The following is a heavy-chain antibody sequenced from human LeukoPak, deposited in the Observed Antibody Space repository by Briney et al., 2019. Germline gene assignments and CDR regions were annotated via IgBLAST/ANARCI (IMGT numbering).Heavy chain of an antibody. CDR1: GGSVSSYY. V-gene: IGHV4-59*02. D-gene: IGHD2-2*01. J-gene: IGHJ3*02. CDR2: LSHSGCS. CDR3: ARARYANAWYAFDI. Sequence: AETETLICTVSGGSVSSYYWSWIRRPPGRGLEWIAYLSHSGCSDSNPSLTSRVTTLVDTSKNQFSLKLTSVTAADTAVYYCARARYANAWYAFDIWGHRTLVSASS.